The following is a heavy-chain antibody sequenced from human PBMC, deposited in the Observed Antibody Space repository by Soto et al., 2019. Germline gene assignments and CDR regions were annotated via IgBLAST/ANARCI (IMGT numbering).Heavy chain of an antibody. D-gene: IGHD2-15*01. V-gene: IGHV1-69*01. J-gene: IGHJ5*02. CDR3: AREGPPDIAWFDP. CDR2: SA. CDR1: GGTFSIYT. Sequence: QVQLVQSGAEVKKPGSSVTVSCKASGGTFSIYTISWVRQTPGQGLEWMGGSANSAQKFQGRLTVTADESTSTVYLELSSLTSEDTAVYYCAREGPPDIAWFDPWGQGTLVSVSS.